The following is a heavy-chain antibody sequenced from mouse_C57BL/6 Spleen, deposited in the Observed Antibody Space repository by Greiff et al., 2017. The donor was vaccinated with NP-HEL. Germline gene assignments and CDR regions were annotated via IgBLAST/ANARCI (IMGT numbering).Heavy chain of an antibody. CDR2: IDPSDSYT. Sequence: QVQLQQPGAELVRPGTSVKLSCKASGYTFTSYWMHWVKQRPGQGLEWIGVIDPSDSYTNYNQKFKGKATLTVDTSSSTAYMQLSSLTSEDSAVYYCARSDYYGSGYFDYWGQGTTLTVSS. V-gene: IGHV1-59*01. D-gene: IGHD1-1*01. J-gene: IGHJ2*01. CDR3: ARSDYYGSGYFDY. CDR1: GYTFTSYW.